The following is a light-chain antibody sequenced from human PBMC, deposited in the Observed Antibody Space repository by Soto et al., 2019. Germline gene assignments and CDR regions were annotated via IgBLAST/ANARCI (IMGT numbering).Light chain of an antibody. J-gene: IGLJ3*02. Sequence: QSVLTQPPSVSGAPGQRVTISCTGSSSNIGGGYDVHWYQLLPGTAPKLLIYGNNNRPSGVPDRLSGSKSGTSGSLAITGLQAEDEADYYCQSYDSDLGGWVFGGGTKLTVL. CDR3: QSYDSDLGGWV. CDR1: SSNIGGGYD. CDR2: GNN. V-gene: IGLV1-40*01.